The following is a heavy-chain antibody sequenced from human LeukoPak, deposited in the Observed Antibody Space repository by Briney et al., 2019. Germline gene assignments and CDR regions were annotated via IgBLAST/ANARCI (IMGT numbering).Heavy chain of an antibody. V-gene: IGHV1-3*01. Sequence: ASVKVSCKASGYIFTKYVVHWARQAPGQRPEWMGWIKAGNGDTKYSQNFQDRLTITRDTSASTVYMELSSLTSEDTALYYCARDDCGDTCYPGGYWGQGTLVTVSS. CDR2: IKAGNGDT. CDR1: GYIFTKYV. D-gene: IGHD2-21*01. J-gene: IGHJ4*02. CDR3: ARDDCGDTCYPGGY.